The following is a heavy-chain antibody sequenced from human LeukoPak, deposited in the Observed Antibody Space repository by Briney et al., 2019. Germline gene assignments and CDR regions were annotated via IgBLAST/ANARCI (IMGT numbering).Heavy chain of an antibody. V-gene: IGHV4-34*01. CDR3: ARGVGRYSP. Sequence: SETLSLTCAVYSGSFSGYYWSWIRQPPGKGLEWIGEINHSGSTNYNPSLKSRVTISVDTSKNQFSLQLNSVTPEDTAVYYCARGVGRYSPWGQGTLVTVSS. D-gene: IGHD3-9*01. J-gene: IGHJ1*01. CDR2: INHSGST. CDR1: SGSFSGYY.